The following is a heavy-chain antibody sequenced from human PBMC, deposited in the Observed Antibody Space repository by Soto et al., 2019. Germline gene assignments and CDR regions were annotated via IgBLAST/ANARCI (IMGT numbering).Heavy chain of an antibody. D-gene: IGHD6-13*01. CDR3: ARAEHDYPHSSWYYHFDY. J-gene: IGHJ4*02. CDR1: GFTFSSYW. CDR2: INSDGSST. Sequence: GGSLRLSCAASGFTFSSYWMHWVRQAPGKGLVWVSRINSDGSSTSYADSVKGRFTISRDNAKNTLYLQMNSLRAEDTAVYYCARAEHDYPHSSWYYHFDYWGQGTLVTVSS. V-gene: IGHV3-74*01.